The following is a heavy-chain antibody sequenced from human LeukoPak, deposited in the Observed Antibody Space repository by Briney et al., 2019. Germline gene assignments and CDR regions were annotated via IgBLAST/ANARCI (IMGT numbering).Heavy chain of an antibody. CDR1: GFTFSSYA. CDR3: AKEETPYSSGWYIFFDY. V-gene: IGHV3-23*01. D-gene: IGHD6-19*01. J-gene: IGHJ4*02. CDR2: ISGSGGST. Sequence: GGSPRLSCAASGFTFSSYAMSWVRQAPGKGLEWVSAISGSGGSTYYADSVKGRFTISRDNSKNTLYLQMNSLRAEDTAVYYCAKEETPYSSGWYIFFDYWGQGTLVTVSS.